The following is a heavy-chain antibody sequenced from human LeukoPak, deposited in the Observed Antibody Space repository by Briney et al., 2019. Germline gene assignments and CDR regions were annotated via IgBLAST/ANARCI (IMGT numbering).Heavy chain of an antibody. V-gene: IGHV1-46*01. J-gene: IGHJ4*02. D-gene: IGHD3-22*01. Sequence: GASVKVSCKASGYTFTSYYMHWVRQAPGQGLEWMGIINPSGGSTSYAQKFQGRVTMTRDTSTSTVYMELSSLRSEDTAVYYCARDVAYYYDSSGYYPDYWGQGTLVTVSS. CDR3: ARDVAYYYDSSGYYPDY. CDR2: INPSGGST. CDR1: GYTFTSYY.